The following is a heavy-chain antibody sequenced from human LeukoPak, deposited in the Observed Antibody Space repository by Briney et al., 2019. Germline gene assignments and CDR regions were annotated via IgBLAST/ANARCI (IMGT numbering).Heavy chain of an antibody. D-gene: IGHD3-16*01. CDR1: GFTFSSYA. Sequence: PGGSLRLSCAASGFTFSSYAMSWVRQAPGKGLEWVSAISSNGGSTYYANSVKGRFTISRDNSKNTLYLQMGSLRAEDMAVYYCARDGVGFDYWGQGTLVTVSS. J-gene: IGHJ4*02. V-gene: IGHV3-64*01. CDR3: ARDGVGFDY. CDR2: ISSNGGST.